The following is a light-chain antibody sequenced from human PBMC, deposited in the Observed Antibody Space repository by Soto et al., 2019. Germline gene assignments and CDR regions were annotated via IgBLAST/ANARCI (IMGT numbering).Light chain of an antibody. Sequence: DIQMTQSPSSLSASVGDRVTITCQASQDISNYLNWYQQKPGKAPKLLIYDASNLETGVPSRFSGSGSGTDFTFTISSPQPEDIATYYCQQYDNLPTFGGGTKVEIK. CDR2: DAS. J-gene: IGKJ4*01. CDR3: QQYDNLPT. V-gene: IGKV1-33*01. CDR1: QDISNY.